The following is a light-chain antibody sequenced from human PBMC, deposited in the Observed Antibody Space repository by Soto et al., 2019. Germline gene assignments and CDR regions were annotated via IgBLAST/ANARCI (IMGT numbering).Light chain of an antibody. V-gene: IGLV2-14*01. Sequence: SVLTQPASVSGSPGQSITISCTGISSDVGYYNYVSWYQQHPGKAPKLMIYEVSNRPSGVSNRFSGSKSGITASLTISGLQAEDEGEYFCSSYTSSSTYVFGTGTKVTVL. CDR1: SSDVGYYNY. CDR3: SSYTSSSTYV. J-gene: IGLJ1*01. CDR2: EVS.